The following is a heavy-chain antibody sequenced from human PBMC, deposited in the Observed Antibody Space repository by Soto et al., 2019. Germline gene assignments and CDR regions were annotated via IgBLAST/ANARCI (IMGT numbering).Heavy chain of an antibody. CDR3: ETGRNYCSGGSRTENAFDY. CDR1: GYYFTSYG. Sequence: GASVTVSCKASGYYFTSYGSTWVRQAPGQGLEWMGWISAYNGNTNYAQKLQDRVTMTTDTSTSTAYMELRSLRSDDTAVYYGETGRNYCSGGSRTENAFDYWGQGTLVTVSS. J-gene: IGHJ4*02. V-gene: IGHV1-18*04. CDR2: ISAYNGNT. D-gene: IGHD2-15*01.